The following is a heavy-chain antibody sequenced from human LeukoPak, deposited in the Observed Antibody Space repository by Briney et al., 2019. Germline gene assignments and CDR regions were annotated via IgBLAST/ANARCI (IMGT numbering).Heavy chain of an antibody. V-gene: IGHV4-59*08. D-gene: IGHD3-22*01. CDR1: GGSISSYY. CDR2: IYYSGST. CDR3: ARGTYYYDSSGSTFDY. Sequence: SETLSLTRTVSGGSISSYYWSWIRQPPGKGLEWIGYIYYSGSTNYNPSLKSRVTISVDTSKNQFSLKLNSVTAADTAVYYCARGTYYYDSSGSTFDYWGQGTLVTVSS. J-gene: IGHJ4*02.